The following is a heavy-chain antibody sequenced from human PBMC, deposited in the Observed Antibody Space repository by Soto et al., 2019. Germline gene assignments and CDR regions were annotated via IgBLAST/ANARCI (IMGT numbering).Heavy chain of an antibody. CDR2: ISNNGRT. D-gene: IGHD1-20*01. Sequence: LAHTCTVSGDYSNSDSYYGSWISKPPGKGLEWIGYISNNGRTNYSPALKSRITISIDTSKNQFSLRLRSVTAADTAVYYCATSQKGNNWNYFDHWGQGALVTVSS. CDR1: GDYSNSDSYY. J-gene: IGHJ4*02. V-gene: IGHV4-30-4*01. CDR3: ATSQKGNNWNYFDH.